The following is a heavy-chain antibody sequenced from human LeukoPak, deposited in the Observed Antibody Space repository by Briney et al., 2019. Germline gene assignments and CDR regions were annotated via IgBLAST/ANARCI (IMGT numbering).Heavy chain of an antibody. D-gene: IGHD2-2*01. V-gene: IGHV3-21*01. J-gene: IGHJ5*02. Sequence: GGSLRLSCAASGFTVSTNYMTWVRQPPGKGLEWDSSISSSSSYIYYADSVKGRFTISRDNAKNSLSLQMNSLRAEDTAVYYCARVSSTSWKWFDPWGQGTLVTVSS. CDR3: ARVSSTSWKWFDP. CDR1: GFTVSTNY. CDR2: ISSSSSYI.